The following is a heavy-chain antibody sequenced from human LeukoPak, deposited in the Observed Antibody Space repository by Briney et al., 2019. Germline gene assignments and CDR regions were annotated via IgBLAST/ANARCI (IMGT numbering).Heavy chain of an antibody. Sequence: EASVKVSCKASGYTFTSYYMHWVRQAPGQGLEWMGIINPSGGSTSYAQKFQGRVTMTRDTSTSTVYMELSSLRSEDTAVYYCARGGIVATIEEYYFDYWGQGTLVTVSS. CDR3: ARGGIVATIEEYYFDY. D-gene: IGHD5-12*01. V-gene: IGHV1-46*01. J-gene: IGHJ4*02. CDR1: GYTFTSYY. CDR2: INPSGGST.